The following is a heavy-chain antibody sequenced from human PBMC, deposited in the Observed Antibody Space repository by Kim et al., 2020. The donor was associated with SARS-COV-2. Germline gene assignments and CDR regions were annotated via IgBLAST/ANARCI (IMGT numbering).Heavy chain of an antibody. CDR1: GYTLTHFA. Sequence: ASVKVSCKASGYTLTHFALNWFRQAPGQGLEWVGWINPTTGNPTYAQGFTGRFVFSLDTSVSTAYLQISSLEADDTAIYYCLRDAPVQGASLFDYWGQGTLVTVSS. J-gene: IGHJ4*02. CDR2: INPTTGNP. CDR3: LRDAPVQGASLFDY. V-gene: IGHV7-4-1*02.